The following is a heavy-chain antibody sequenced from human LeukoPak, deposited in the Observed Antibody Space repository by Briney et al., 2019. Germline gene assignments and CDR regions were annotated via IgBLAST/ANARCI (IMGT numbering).Heavy chain of an antibody. CDR1: GGSFSGYY. D-gene: IGHD2-15*01. V-gene: IGHV4-34*01. CDR2: INHSGST. CDR3: AAVVAATPGYFQH. J-gene: IGHJ1*01. Sequence: PSETLSLTCAVYGGSFSGYYWSWIRQPPGKGLEGIGEINHSGSTNYNPPLKSRVTTSVDTSKNQFSLNLRSLTAAAKAVYYSAAVVAATPGYFQHWGQGTLV.